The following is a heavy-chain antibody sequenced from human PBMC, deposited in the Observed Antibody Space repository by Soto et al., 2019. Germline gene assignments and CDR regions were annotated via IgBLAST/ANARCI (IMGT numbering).Heavy chain of an antibody. CDR2: ISGSGGST. Sequence: EVQLLESGGGLVQPGGSLRLSCAASGFTFSSYAMSWVRQAPGKGLEWVSAISGSGGSTYYADSVKGRFTISRDNSKNTLYLQMNSLRAEDTAVYYCAKEGYCSSTSCENDAFDIWGQGTMVTVSS. D-gene: IGHD2-2*01. V-gene: IGHV3-23*01. CDR3: AKEGYCSSTSCENDAFDI. CDR1: GFTFSSYA. J-gene: IGHJ3*02.